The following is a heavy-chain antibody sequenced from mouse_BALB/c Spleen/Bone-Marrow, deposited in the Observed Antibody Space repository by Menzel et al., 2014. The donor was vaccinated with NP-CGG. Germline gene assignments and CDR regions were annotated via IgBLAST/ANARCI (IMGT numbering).Heavy chain of an antibody. V-gene: IGHV1-9*01. J-gene: IGHJ3*01. CDR2: ILPGSGNT. CDR3: TRQGFAC. Sequence: LQESGPELMKPRASVKISCKATGYTFSSYWIEWVKQRPGHGLEWIGEILPGSGNTHYNEKFKSKATFTADTSSNTAYMQLSSLTSEDSAVYYCTRQGFACWGQGTLVTVSA. CDR1: GYTFSSYW.